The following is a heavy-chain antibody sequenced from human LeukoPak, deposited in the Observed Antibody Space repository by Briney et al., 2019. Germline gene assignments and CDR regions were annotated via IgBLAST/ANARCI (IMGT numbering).Heavy chain of an antibody. D-gene: IGHD4-17*01. V-gene: IGHV4-59*01. Sequence: SETLSLTCTVSGGSISSYYWSWIRQPPGKGLEWNGYIYYSGSTNYNPSLKSRVTISVDTSKNQFSLKLSSVAAADTAVYYCARALCGDYYLDYGGQGTLVTVSS. CDR2: IYYSGST. CDR1: GGSISSYY. CDR3: ARALCGDYYLDY. J-gene: IGHJ4*02.